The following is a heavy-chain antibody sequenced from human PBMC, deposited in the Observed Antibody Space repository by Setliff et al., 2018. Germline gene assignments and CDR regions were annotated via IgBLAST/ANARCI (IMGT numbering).Heavy chain of an antibody. J-gene: IGHJ6*03. V-gene: IGHV4-61*09. Sequence: SETLSLTCTVSGGSISSAPYYWSWIRQPAGKGPEWIGHIYTSWSSNYNPSLKSRVTMSIDTPKNQFSLNLSSVTAADTAVYYCARVTGFLYIDVWGKGTTVTVSS. D-gene: IGHD3-3*01. CDR1: GGSISSAPYY. CDR2: IYTSWSS. CDR3: ARVTGFLYIDV.